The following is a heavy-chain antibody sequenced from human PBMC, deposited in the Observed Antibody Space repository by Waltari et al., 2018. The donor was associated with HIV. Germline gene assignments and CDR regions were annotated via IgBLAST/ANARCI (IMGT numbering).Heavy chain of an antibody. V-gene: IGHV1-8*01. CDR2: LNPNGGNT. D-gene: IGHD6-6*01. Sequence: QVQLVQSGAEVQKPGASVKGSCKASGYPFTRFDINWVSQATGQGPEWQGWLNPNGGNTGYAPKFQGRVTKTRNTSVSTAYLELSSLISDDTAVYYCAREGYSSSSGARPNWFDPWGQGTPVIVSS. J-gene: IGHJ5*02. CDR3: AREGYSSSSGARPNWFDP. CDR1: GYPFTRFD.